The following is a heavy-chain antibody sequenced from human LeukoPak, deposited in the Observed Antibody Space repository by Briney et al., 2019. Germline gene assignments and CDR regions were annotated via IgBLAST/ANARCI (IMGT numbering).Heavy chain of an antibody. J-gene: IGHJ3*02. CDR2: ISSGGST. V-gene: IGHV3-53*01. CDR3: ARAVAGRYAFDI. CDR1: GFTVSSNY. D-gene: IGHD6-19*01. Sequence: GGSLRLSCAASGFTVSSNYMSWVRQAPGKGLEWVSIISSGGSTYYADSVKGRFTISRDNSKNTLYLQMNSLRAEDTAVYFCARAVAGRYAFDIWGQGTMVTVSS.